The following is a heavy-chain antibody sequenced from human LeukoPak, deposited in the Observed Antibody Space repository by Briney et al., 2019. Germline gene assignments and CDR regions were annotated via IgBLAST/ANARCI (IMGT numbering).Heavy chain of an antibody. Sequence: SETLSLTCTVSGGSISSSSYYWGWIRQPPGKGLEWIGSIYYSGSTYYNPSLKSRVTISVDTSKNQFSLKLSSVTAADTAVYYCARPNSYGYEGEYYFDYWGQGTLVTVSS. CDR3: ARPNSYGYEGEYYFDY. J-gene: IGHJ4*02. CDR1: GGSISSSSYY. V-gene: IGHV4-39*01. D-gene: IGHD5-18*01. CDR2: IYYSGST.